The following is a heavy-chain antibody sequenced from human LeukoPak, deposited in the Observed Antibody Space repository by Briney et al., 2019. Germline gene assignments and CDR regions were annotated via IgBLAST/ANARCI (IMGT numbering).Heavy chain of an antibody. CDR2: INPSGGST. D-gene: IGHD3-9*01. CDR3: ARNGDFDWLSHFDY. J-gene: IGHJ4*02. CDR1: GYTFTSYY. Sequence: GASVKVSCKASGYTFTSYYMHWVRRAPGQGGEWMGLINPSGGSTSYAQKFQGRVTMTRETATSTVYMELSSLRSEDTAVYYCARNGDFDWLSHFDYWGQGTLVTVSS. V-gene: IGHV1-46*01.